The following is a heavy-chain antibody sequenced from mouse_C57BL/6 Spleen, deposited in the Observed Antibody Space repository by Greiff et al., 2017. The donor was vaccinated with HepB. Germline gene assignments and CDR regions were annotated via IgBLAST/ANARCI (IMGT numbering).Heavy chain of an antibody. Sequence: VKLQESGPELVKPGASVKISCKASGYAFSSSWMNWVKQRPGKGLEWIGRVYPGDGDTNYNGKFKGKATLTADKSSSTAYMPLSSLTSEDSAVYFCARGSPGYFDYWGQGTTLTVSS. CDR1: GYAFSSSW. J-gene: IGHJ2*01. CDR3: ARGSPGYFDY. CDR2: VYPGDGDT. V-gene: IGHV1-82*01.